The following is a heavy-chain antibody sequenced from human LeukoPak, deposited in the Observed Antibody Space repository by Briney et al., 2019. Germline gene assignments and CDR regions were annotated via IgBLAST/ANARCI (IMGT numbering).Heavy chain of an antibody. Sequence: SETLSLTCTVSGGSISSYYWSWIRQPAGKGLEWIGRIYTSGSTNYNPSLKSRVTMSVDTSKNQFSLKLSSVTAADTAVYYCARYVLRFLEWPTPNWFDPWGQGTLVTVSS. CDR3: ARYVLRFLEWPTPNWFDP. D-gene: IGHD3-3*01. V-gene: IGHV4-4*07. CDR1: GGSISSYY. J-gene: IGHJ5*02. CDR2: IYTSGST.